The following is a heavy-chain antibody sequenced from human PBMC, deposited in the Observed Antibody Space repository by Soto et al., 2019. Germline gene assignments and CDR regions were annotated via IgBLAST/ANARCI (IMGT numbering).Heavy chain of an antibody. CDR3: ARGPAYMNYDLEY. D-gene: IGHD1-7*01. CDR1: GFTFTSYA. CDR2: ISGTGGST. Sequence: GRSLRLSCAASGFTFTSYAMTWVRQAPGKGLEWVSGISGTGGSTYYADSVKGRFTISRDKSKNTLYLHVNSLRAADTAVYYCARGPAYMNYDLEYWGQGTLVTVSS. J-gene: IGHJ4*02. V-gene: IGHV3-23*01.